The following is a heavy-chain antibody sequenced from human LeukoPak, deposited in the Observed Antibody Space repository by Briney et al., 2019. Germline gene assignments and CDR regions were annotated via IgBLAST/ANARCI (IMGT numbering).Heavy chain of an antibody. CDR1: GFTISSYW. D-gene: IGHD2/OR15-2a*01. V-gene: IGHV3-74*01. Sequence: GGSLRLSCAASGFTISSYWMHWVRQAPGKGLVWVSRINSDGSSTSYADSVKGRFTISRDNAKNTLYLQMNSLRAEDTAVYSCASSPSREYGAEFVYWGQGTLVTVSS. CDR2: INSDGSST. J-gene: IGHJ4*02. CDR3: ASSPSREYGAEFVY.